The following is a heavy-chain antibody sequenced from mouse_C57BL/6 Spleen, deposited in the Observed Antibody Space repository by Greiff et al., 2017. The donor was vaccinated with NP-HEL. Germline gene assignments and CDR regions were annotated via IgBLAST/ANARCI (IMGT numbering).Heavy chain of an antibody. CDR1: GYTFTSYG. D-gene: IGHD2-5*01. V-gene: IGHV1-81*01. CDR2: IYPRSGNT. J-gene: IGHJ1*03. Sequence: VQLQESGAELARPGASVKLSCKASGYTFTSYGISWVKQRTGQGLEWIGEIYPRSGNTYYNEKFKGKATLTADKSSSTAYMELRSLTSEDSAVYFCARPYYSNYPYFDVWGTGTTVTVSS. CDR3: ARPYYSNYPYFDV.